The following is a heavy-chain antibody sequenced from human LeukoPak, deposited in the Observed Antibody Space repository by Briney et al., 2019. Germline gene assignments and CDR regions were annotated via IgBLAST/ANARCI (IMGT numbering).Heavy chain of an antibody. V-gene: IGHV3-23*01. Sequence: GGALRLSCAASGFSFSSYAMTWVRRAPGKGLEWVSTISATSSGTFYADSVKGRFSISRDNSKNTMFLQINSLSAEDTALYYCAKSILSAYGYYFDSWGQGTLLSVSS. J-gene: IGHJ4*02. D-gene: IGHD5-18*01. CDR3: AKSILSAYGYYFDS. CDR1: GFSFSSYA. CDR2: ISATSSGT.